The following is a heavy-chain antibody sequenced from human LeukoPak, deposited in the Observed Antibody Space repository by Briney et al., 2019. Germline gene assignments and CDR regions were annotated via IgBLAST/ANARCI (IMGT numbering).Heavy chain of an antibody. V-gene: IGHV4-39*07. CDR3: ARDLPGYQDY. J-gene: IGHJ4*02. CDR1: GGSISSSSYY. Sequence: KPSETLSLTCTVSGGSISSSSYYWGWIRQPPGKGLEWIGSIYYSGSTYYNPSLKSRVTISVDTSKNQFSLKLSSVTAADTAVYYCARDLPGYQDYWGQGTLVTVSS. D-gene: IGHD6-13*01. CDR2: IYYSGST.